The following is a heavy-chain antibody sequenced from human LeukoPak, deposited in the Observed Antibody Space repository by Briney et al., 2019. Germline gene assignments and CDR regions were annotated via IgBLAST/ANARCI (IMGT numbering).Heavy chain of an antibody. CDR1: GGSFSGYY. V-gene: IGHV4-34*01. J-gene: IGHJ4*02. CDR3: ARGGDFWSGYAVYYFDY. D-gene: IGHD3-3*01. CDR2: INHSGST. Sequence: SETLSLTCAVYGGSFSGYYWSWIRQPPGKGLEWIGEINHSGSTNYNPSLKSRVTISVDTSKNQFSLKLSSVTAADTAVYYCARGGDFWSGYAVYYFDYWGQGILVTVSS.